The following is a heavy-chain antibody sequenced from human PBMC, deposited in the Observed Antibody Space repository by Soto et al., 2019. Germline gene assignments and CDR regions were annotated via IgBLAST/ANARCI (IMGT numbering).Heavy chain of an antibody. CDR2: IMPGSSHI. CDR3: AKEPVGPDCYFDL. Sequence: GGSLRLSCVGTGFKVDDYGVNWVRQAPGKGLEWVSYIMPGSSHIFYADSVKGRFTISRDNAKNSLYLQMNSLRAEDTAVYNCAKEPVGPDCYFDLWGRGTLVTVSS. CDR1: GFKVDDYG. J-gene: IGHJ2*01. V-gene: IGHV3-48*01.